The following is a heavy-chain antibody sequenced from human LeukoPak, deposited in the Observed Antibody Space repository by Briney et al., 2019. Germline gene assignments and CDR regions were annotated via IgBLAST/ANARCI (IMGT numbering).Heavy chain of an antibody. Sequence: GGSLRLSCAASGFTFSSYWMSWVRQASGKGLEWVARIRSKANNYATAYAASVKDRFTISRDDSKNTAYLQMNSLKTEDTAVYYCTRFPGIAEGSYWGQGTLVTVSS. D-gene: IGHD6-13*01. J-gene: IGHJ4*02. CDR3: TRFPGIAEGSY. CDR2: IRSKANNYAT. CDR1: GFTFSSYW. V-gene: IGHV3-73*01.